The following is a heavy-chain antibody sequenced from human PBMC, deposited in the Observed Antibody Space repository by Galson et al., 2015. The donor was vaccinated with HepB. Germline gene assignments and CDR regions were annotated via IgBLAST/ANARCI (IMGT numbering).Heavy chain of an antibody. CDR2: IFPGDSDT. Sequence: QSGAEVKKPGESLKISCKGSGYRFTHYWIGWVRQMPGKGLEYMGIIFPGDSDTRYSPSFEGQVTISVDKSINTAYLQWNSLKTSDTAIYYCARRDLGVGWFGPWGQGTQVTVSS. CDR1: GYRFTHYW. V-gene: IGHV5-51*01. J-gene: IGHJ5*02. D-gene: IGHD3-16*01. CDR3: ARRDLGVGWFGP.